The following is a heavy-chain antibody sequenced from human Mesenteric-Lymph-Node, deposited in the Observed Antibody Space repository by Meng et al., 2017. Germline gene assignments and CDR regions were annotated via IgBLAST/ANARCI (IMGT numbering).Heavy chain of an antibody. Sequence: GESLKISCAASGFTFSSYEMNWVRQAPGKGLEWVAVISYDGSNKYYADSVKGRFTISRDNSKNTLYLQMNSLRAEDTAVYYCARDGGRDGYNLLLYYFDYWGQGTLVTVSS. CDR1: GFTFSSYE. CDR3: ARDGGRDGYNLLLYYFDY. J-gene: IGHJ4*02. D-gene: IGHD5-24*01. CDR2: ISYDGSNK. V-gene: IGHV3-30*04.